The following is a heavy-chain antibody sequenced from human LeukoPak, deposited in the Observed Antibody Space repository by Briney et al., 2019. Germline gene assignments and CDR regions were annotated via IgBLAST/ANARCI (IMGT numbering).Heavy chain of an antibody. CDR1: GFTFSDYY. CDR3: ARDHLYYDFWSGLESGGVDY. CDR2: ISSSGSTI. Sequence: KPGGSLRLSCAASGFTFSDYYMSWIRQAPGEGLEWVSYISSSGSTIYYADSVKGRFTISRDNAKNSLYLQMNSLRAEDTAVYYCARDHLYYDFWSGLESGGVDYWGQGTLVTVSS. V-gene: IGHV3-11*01. J-gene: IGHJ4*02. D-gene: IGHD3-3*01.